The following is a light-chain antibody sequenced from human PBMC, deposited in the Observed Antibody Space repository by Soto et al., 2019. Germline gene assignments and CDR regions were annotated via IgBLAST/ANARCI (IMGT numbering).Light chain of an antibody. CDR1: QSVSRY. J-gene: IGKJ1*01. Sequence: EIVMTQSPATLSVSPGDRATLSCRASQSVSRYLAWYQQKPGQAPRLLTYAASTRATGIPARFSGSGSGTEFTLTISSLQSEDFAVYYCQQYSNWPQTFGQGTKVEIK. V-gene: IGKV3-15*01. CDR2: AAS. CDR3: QQYSNWPQT.